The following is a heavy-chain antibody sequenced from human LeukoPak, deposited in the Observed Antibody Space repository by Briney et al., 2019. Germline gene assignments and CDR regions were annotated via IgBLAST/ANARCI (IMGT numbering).Heavy chain of an antibody. D-gene: IGHD4-17*01. CDR2: IYNYGST. V-gene: IGHV4-59*01. CDR3: ARGVGYGDSRHYDH. J-gene: IGHJ4*01. Sequence: SETLSLTCTVSGASITSYYWTWIRQSPEKGLEWIGYIYNYGSTKYEPSLKSRVSISDDTAKNQFSLHLRSVTAADTAVDYCARGVGYGDSRHYDHWGHGILVTVSS. CDR1: GASITSYY.